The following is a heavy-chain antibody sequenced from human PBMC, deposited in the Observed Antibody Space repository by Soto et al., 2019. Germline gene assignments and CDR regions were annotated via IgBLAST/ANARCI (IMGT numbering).Heavy chain of an antibody. J-gene: IGHJ4*02. Sequence: GGSLRLSCTASGLIFCNYWMHWVRQAPGKGLVWVSRISSDGSSTNYAASVKGRFTISRDNAKNSLYLQMDSLRSEDTAVYYCARESSGYSSYFDYWGQGILVTVSS. CDR3: ARESSGYSSYFDY. CDR2: ISSDGSST. CDR1: GLIFCNYW. D-gene: IGHD5-12*01. V-gene: IGHV3-74*01.